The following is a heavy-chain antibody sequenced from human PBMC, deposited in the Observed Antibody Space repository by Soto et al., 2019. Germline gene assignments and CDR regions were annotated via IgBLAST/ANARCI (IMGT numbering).Heavy chain of an antibody. CDR2: IFSNDEK. Sequence: QVTLKESGPVLVNPTETLTLTCTVSGFSLSNARMGVSWIRQPPGKALEWLAHIFSNDEKSYSTSLKSRLTISKDTSKSQVVLTMTNMDPVDTATYYCARIMAEGDYQNHYWYFDLWGRGTLVTVSS. V-gene: IGHV2-26*01. CDR3: ARIMAEGDYQNHYWYFDL. CDR1: GFSLSNARMG. J-gene: IGHJ2*01. D-gene: IGHD4-17*01.